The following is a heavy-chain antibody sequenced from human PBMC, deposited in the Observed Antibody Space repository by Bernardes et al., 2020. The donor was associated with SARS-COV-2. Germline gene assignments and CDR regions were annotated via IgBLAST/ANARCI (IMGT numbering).Heavy chain of an antibody. CDR1: GGSISSYY. V-gene: IGHV4-59*01. Sequence: SETLSLTCTVSGGSISSYYWSWIRQPPGKGLEWIGYIYYSGSTNYNPSLKSRVTISVDTSKNQFSLKLSSVTAADTAVYYCAKTKIGYCSSTSCLAPLDAFDIWGQGTMVTVSS. CDR3: AKTKIGYCSSTSCLAPLDAFDI. D-gene: IGHD2-2*01. CDR2: IYYSGST. J-gene: IGHJ3*02.